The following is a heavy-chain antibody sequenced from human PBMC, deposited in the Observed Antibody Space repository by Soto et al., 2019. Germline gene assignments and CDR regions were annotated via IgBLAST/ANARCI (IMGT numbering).Heavy chain of an antibody. Sequence: QVQLQESGPGLVKPSGTLSLTCAVSGGSISSSNWWSWVRQPPGKGLEWIGEIFHSGNTYSNPSLTGRVTMSVDKSKNQFSLTLTSVTAADTAVYYCASRTYAMDVWGQGTTVTVSS. J-gene: IGHJ6*02. CDR1: GGSISSSNW. CDR2: IFHSGNT. CDR3: ASRTYAMDV. V-gene: IGHV4-4*02.